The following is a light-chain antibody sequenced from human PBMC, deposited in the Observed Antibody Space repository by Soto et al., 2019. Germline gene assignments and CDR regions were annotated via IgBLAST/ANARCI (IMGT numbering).Light chain of an antibody. J-gene: IGLJ2*01. Sequence: QSALTQPASVSGSPGQSITISCTGTSSDVGGYNYVSWYQQHPGKAPKLMIYDVSNRPSGVSIRFSGSESGNTASLTISGLQAEDEADYYCSSYTSSSTVYVVFGGGTKLTVL. CDR3: SSYTSSSTVYVV. V-gene: IGLV2-14*01. CDR1: SSDVGGYNY. CDR2: DVS.